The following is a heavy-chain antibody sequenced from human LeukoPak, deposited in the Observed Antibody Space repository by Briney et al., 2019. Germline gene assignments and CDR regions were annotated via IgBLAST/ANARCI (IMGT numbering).Heavy chain of an antibody. CDR2: IYYSGST. J-gene: IGHJ6*03. V-gene: IGHV4-31*03. CDR1: GGSISSGGYY. CDR3: ARLRNDFYRYYMDV. Sequence: SETLSLTCTVSGGSISSGGYYWSWIRQHPGKGLEWIGYIYYSGSTYYNPSLKSRVTISVDTSKNQFSLKLSSVTAADTAVYYCARLRNDFYRYYMDVWGKGTAVTVSS. D-gene: IGHD3-3*01.